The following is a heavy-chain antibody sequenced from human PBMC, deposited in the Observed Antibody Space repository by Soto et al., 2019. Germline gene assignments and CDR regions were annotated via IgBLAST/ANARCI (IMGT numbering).Heavy chain of an antibody. J-gene: IGHJ4*02. V-gene: IGHV4-4*02. D-gene: IGHD1-26*01. CDR3: ATRGIVGPIY. Sequence: QVQLQESGTGLVEPSGTLSRTCNVYDGSINNGDWCSWVRQPPGKGLEWIGEVYHNGNTNYNASLKSRVTVSVDKSRNQFSLRLTSVTPADTAVYYCATRGIVGPIYWGQGTLVTVSS. CDR1: DGSINNGDW. CDR2: VYHNGNT.